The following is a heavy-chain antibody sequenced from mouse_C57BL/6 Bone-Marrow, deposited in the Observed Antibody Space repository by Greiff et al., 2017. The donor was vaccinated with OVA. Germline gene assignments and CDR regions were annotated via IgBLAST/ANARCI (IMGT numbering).Heavy chain of an antibody. CDR2: IYPGSGST. V-gene: IGHV1-55*01. CDR1: GYTFTSYW. CDR3: AIRQLRLRDCFDY. J-gene: IGHJ2*01. Sequence: QVQLQQPGAELVKPGASVKLSCKASGYTFTSYWMHWVKQRPGRGLEWIGDIYPGSGSTNYNEKFKSKATLTVDTYSSTAYMQLSSLTSEDTAVYYCAIRQLRLRDCFDYWGQGTTLTVSA. D-gene: IGHD3-2*02.